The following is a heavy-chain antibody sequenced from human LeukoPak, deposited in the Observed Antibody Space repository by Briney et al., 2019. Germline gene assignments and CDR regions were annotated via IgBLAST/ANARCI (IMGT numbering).Heavy chain of an antibody. CDR1: GGSISSGSYY. J-gene: IGHJ5*02. D-gene: IGHD2-2*01. Sequence: SSETLSLTCTVSGGSISSGSYYWSWIRQPAGKGLEWIGRIYTSGSTNYNPSLKSQVTISVDTSKNQFSLKLSSVTAADTAVYYCARYPYCSSTSCPSNWFDPWGQGTLVTVSS. V-gene: IGHV4-61*02. CDR3: ARYPYCSSTSCPSNWFDP. CDR2: IYTSGST.